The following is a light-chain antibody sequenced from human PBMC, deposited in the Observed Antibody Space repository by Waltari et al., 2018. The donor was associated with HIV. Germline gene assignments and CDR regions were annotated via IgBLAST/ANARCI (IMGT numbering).Light chain of an antibody. J-gene: IGLJ1*01. CDR1: SSNIGRNT. CDR3: AAWDDSLNGYV. CDR2: SNN. V-gene: IGLV1-44*01. Sequence: SVLTQPPSASGTPGQRVTIPCSGSSSNIGRNTVNWYQQLPRTAPKLLIYSNNQRPSGVPDRFSGSKSGTSASLAISGLQSEDEADYYCAAWDDSLNGYVFGTGTKVTVL.